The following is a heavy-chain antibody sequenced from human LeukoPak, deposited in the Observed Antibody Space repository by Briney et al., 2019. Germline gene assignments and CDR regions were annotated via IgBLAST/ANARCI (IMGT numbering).Heavy chain of an antibody. J-gene: IGHJ3*01. D-gene: IGHD3-10*01. V-gene: IGHV3-21*06. CDR1: GFIFSSYT. CDR3: AKDTHQGSPYLSTNDAFDL. Sequence: SGGSLRLSCAASGFIFSSYTMNWIRQAPGKGLEWVSSISGSSSYIYYADSVKGRITISRDNAKNSLYLQMNSLRVEDTAVYYCAKDTHQGSPYLSTNDAFDLWGQGTMVTVSS. CDR2: ISGSSSYI.